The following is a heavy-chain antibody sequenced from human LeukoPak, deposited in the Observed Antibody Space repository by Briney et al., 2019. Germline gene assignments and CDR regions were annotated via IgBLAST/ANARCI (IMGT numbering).Heavy chain of an antibody. Sequence: ASVKVSCKASGYTFTNNYLHWVRQAPGQGLEWMGMIYPRDGSTSYAQNFQGRVTVTRDTSTTTVHMELRGLRSEDTAVYYCARDQERGIQLWSHPYDYWGQGTLVTVSS. CDR2: IYPRDGST. CDR1: GYTFTNNY. CDR3: ARDQERGIQLWSHPYDY. J-gene: IGHJ4*02. V-gene: IGHV1-46*01. D-gene: IGHD5-18*01.